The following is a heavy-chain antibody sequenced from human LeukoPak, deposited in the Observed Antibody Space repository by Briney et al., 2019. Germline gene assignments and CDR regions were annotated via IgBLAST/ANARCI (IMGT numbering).Heavy chain of an antibody. Sequence: PGGSLRLSCAASGFTFTTYWMGWVRQAPGKGLEWVANIKQDGSEKYYVDSVAGRFTISRDNAKNSLYLQMNSLRAEDTAVYYCARDPSYDSSGYFYYWGQGTLVTVSS. V-gene: IGHV3-7*01. CDR1: GFTFTTYW. J-gene: IGHJ4*02. D-gene: IGHD3-22*01. CDR2: IKQDGSEK. CDR3: ARDPSYDSSGYFYY.